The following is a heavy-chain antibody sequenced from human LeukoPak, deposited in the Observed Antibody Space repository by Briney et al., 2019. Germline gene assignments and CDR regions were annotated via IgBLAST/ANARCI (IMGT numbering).Heavy chain of an antibody. CDR3: AREIAAAGMRDY. CDR2: ISYDGSNK. CDR1: GFTFSSYA. V-gene: IGHV3-30*04. D-gene: IGHD6-13*01. Sequence: GGSLRLSCAASGFTFSSYAMHWVRQAPGKGLEWVAVISYDGSNKYYADSVKGRFTISRDNSKNTLYLQMNSLRAEDTAVYYCAREIAAAGMRDYWGQGTLVTVSS. J-gene: IGHJ4*02.